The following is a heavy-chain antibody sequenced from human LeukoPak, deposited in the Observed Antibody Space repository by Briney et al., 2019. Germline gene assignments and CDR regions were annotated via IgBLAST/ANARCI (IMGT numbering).Heavy chain of an antibody. V-gene: IGHV3-21*04. CDR2: ISSSSSYI. J-gene: IGHJ4*02. Sequence: PGGSLRLSCAASGFTFSSYSMNWVRQAPGKGLEWVSSISSSSSYIYYADTVKGRFTISRDNARNSLYLQMNSLRAEDTALYYCAKGPGYGYGSYFDYWGQGTLVTVSS. CDR3: AKGPGYGYGSYFDY. D-gene: IGHD5-18*01. CDR1: GFTFSSYS.